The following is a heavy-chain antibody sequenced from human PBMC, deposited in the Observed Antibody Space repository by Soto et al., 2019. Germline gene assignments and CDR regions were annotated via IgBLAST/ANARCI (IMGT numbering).Heavy chain of an antibody. CDR3: ARAVARGVKTIYYYYGMDV. Sequence: GASVKVSCTASGYTFTSYGISWVRQAPGQGLEWMGWISAYNGNTNYAQKLQGRVTITTDTSTSTAYMELSSLRSEDTAVYYCARAVARGVKTIYYYYGMDVWAKGPRSPSP. CDR1: GYTFTSYG. J-gene: IGHJ6*02. D-gene: IGHD3-10*01. V-gene: IGHV1-18*01. CDR2: ISAYNGNT.